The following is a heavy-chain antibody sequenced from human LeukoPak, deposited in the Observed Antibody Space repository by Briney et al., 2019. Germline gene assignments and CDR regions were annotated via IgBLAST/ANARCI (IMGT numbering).Heavy chain of an antibody. CDR2: TYYSGST. J-gene: IGHJ4*02. D-gene: IGHD6-19*01. V-gene: IGHV4-59*01. CDR3: ARVAKLGSGWYYFDY. CDR1: GGSISSYY. Sequence: SETLSLTCTVSGGSISSYYWSWIRQPPGKGLEWIGYTYYSGSTNYNPSLKSRVTISVDTSKNQFSLKLSSVTAADTAVYYCARVAKLGSGWYYFDYWGQGTLVTVSS.